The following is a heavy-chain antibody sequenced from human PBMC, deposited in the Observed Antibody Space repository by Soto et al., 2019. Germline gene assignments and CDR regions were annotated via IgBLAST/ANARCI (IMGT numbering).Heavy chain of an antibody. CDR1: GFTFSDYY. D-gene: IGHD6-13*01. Sequence: GRSLRLSCAASGFTFSDYYMSWIRQAPGKGLEWVSYISSSGSTIYYADSVKGRFTISRDNAKNSLYLQMNSLRAEDTAVYYCASPTIAAAGRRDWFDPWGQGTLVTVS. J-gene: IGHJ5*02. V-gene: IGHV3-11*01. CDR2: ISSSGSTI. CDR3: ASPTIAAAGRRDWFDP.